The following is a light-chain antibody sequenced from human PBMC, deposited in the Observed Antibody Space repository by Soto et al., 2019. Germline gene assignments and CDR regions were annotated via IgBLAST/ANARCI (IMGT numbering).Light chain of an antibody. J-gene: IGLJ7*01. CDR2: SNI. CDR1: SSDIGAGYD. Sequence: QSVLTQPPSMSGAPGQRVTISCTGSSSDIGAGYDVHWYQQFPGTAPKLLIYSNITRPSGVPDRFSGSKSGTSASLAITGLQAEDEADYYGQSYDSSLGGSKEVFGGGTQLTVL. V-gene: IGLV1-40*01. CDR3: QSYDSSLGGSKEV.